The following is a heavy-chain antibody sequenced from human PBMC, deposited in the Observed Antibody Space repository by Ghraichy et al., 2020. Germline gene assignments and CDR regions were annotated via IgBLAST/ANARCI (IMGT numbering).Heavy chain of an antibody. CDR2: IHGTGSGT. CDR3: AKDRDYYDSSGYYFNAFDI. D-gene: IGHD3-22*01. V-gene: IGHV3-23*01. CDR1: GFTFSTFSNYA. J-gene: IGHJ3*02. Sequence: GGSLRLSCAASGFTFSTFSNYAMSWDRQAPGKGLEWVSTIHGTGSGTYSTDSVKGRFTISRDSSKNTLYLQMNSLRAEDTAVYYCAKDRDYYDSSGYYFNAFDIWGQGTMVTVSS.